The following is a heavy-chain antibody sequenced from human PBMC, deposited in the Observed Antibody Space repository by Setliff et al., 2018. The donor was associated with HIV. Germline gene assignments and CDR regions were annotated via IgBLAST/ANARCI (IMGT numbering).Heavy chain of an antibody. CDR2: INSGSSSL. CDR3: AREKTGWFGELAAAFDL. CDR1: GFTFGRYS. J-gene: IGHJ3*01. Sequence: GGSLRLSCAASGFTFGRYSMNWVRQAPGKGLEWVGFINSGSSSLFYGDSVKGRFTISRDDAKNSLILHMNSLRVEDTAVYYCAREKTGWFGELAAAFDLWGQGTLVTVSS. V-gene: IGHV3-48*04. D-gene: IGHD3-10*01.